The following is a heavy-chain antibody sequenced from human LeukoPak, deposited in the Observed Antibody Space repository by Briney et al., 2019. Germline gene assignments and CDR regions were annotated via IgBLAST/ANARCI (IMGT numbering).Heavy chain of an antibody. V-gene: IGHV4-59*01. D-gene: IGHD3-22*01. Sequence: PSETLSLTCTVSGGSISTYYWSWVRQPPGKGLEWIGYIYYSGSTNYNPSLKSRVTISVDTSKNQFSLKLSSVTAADTAVYYCASDSPDSSGYYPLAYWGQGTLVTVSS. CDR3: ASDSPDSSGYYPLAY. CDR2: IYYSGST. J-gene: IGHJ4*02. CDR1: GGSISTYY.